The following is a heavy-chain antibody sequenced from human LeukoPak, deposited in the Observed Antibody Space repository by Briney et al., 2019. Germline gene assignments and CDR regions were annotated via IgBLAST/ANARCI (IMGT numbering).Heavy chain of an antibody. CDR2: IYASGST. CDR1: GGSISSYY. V-gene: IGHV4-4*07. D-gene: IGHD3-22*01. Sequence: SETLSLTCTVSGGSISSYYWSWIRQPAGKGLEWIGRIYASGSTQYNPSLKSRVTMSVDTSKNQFSLKLSSVTAADTAVYYCARAISNDDNSGYYYWGQGALVTVSS. J-gene: IGHJ4*02. CDR3: ARAISNDDNSGYYY.